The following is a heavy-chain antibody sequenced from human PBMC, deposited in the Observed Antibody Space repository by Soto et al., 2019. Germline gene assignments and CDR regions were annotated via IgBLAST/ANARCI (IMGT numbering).Heavy chain of an antibody. J-gene: IGHJ4*02. CDR2: IRSKSDGGTT. D-gene: IGHD2-21*01. Sequence: EVQLVESGGGLVKPGGSLRLSCAASGFTFSNVWMSWVRQAPGKGLEWVGRIRSKSDGGTTDYAAHGKGRFTISRDNSKNSLCLQMSSLKREGTGVYYCAIGPYFGGAGCYCFEYWGQGTLVTVSS. CDR1: GFTFSNVW. CDR3: AIGPYFGGAGCYCFEY. V-gene: IGHV3-15*01.